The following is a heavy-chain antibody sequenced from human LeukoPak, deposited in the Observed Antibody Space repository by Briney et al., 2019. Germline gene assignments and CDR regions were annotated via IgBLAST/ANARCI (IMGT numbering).Heavy chain of an antibody. CDR2: ISKDGSDK. V-gene: IGHV3-30*03. J-gene: IGHJ5*02. CDR3: ARDLGITNWFDP. D-gene: IGHD3-10*01. Sequence: QTGGSLRLSCTASGFTFSNSGMHWVRQAPGKGLEWVAVISKDGSDKCHADSVKGRFTISRDNAKNTLYLQMNSLRAEDTAVYYCARDLGITNWFDPWGQGTLVTVSS. CDR1: GFTFSNSG.